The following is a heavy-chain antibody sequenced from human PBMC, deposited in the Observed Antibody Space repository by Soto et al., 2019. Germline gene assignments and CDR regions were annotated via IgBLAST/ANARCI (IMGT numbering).Heavy chain of an antibody. Sequence: QVQLQESGPGLVKPSQTLSLTCTVSGGSISNGDYYWSWIRQPPGKGLEWIGYIFYSGRTHYNPSLKSRVTISIDRSKTQFSLKLSSVTAADTAVYYCCRAGSSYASPDYSGQGTLVTVSA. J-gene: IGHJ4*02. CDR1: GGSISNGDYY. CDR3: CRAGSSYASPDY. CDR2: IFYSGRT. D-gene: IGHD5-18*01. V-gene: IGHV4-30-4*01.